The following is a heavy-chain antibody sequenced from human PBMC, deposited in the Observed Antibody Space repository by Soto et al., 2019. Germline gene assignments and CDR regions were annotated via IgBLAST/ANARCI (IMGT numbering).Heavy chain of an antibody. CDR2: IYYSGST. D-gene: IGHD6-25*01. Sequence: SSETLSITCTVSGGSIRSYYWSWIRQPPGKGLEWIGYIYYSGSTNYNPSLKSRVTISVDTSKNQFSLKLSSVTAADTAVYYCARPHGGSSGWDNWFAPWGQGTLVTVSS. J-gene: IGHJ5*02. CDR3: ARPHGGSSGWDNWFAP. V-gene: IGHV4-59*01. CDR1: GGSIRSYY.